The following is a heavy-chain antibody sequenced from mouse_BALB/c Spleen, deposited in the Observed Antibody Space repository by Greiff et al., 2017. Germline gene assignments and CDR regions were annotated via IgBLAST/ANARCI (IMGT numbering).Heavy chain of an antibody. D-gene: IGHD1-1*01. CDR1: GFSLTGYG. V-gene: IGHV2-6-7*01. J-gene: IGHJ1*01. CDR3: AREISYDYYGSSYFEV. CDR2: IWGDGST. Sequence: VKLMESGPGLVAPSQSLSITCTASGFSLTGYGVNWVRQPPGKGLEWLGMIWGDGSTDYNSALKSRLSISKDNSKSQVFLKMNSLQTDDTARYYCAREISYDYYGSSYFEVWGAGTTVTVSS.